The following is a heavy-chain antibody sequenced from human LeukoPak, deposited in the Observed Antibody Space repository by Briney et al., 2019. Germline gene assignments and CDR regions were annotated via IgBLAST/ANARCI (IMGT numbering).Heavy chain of an antibody. CDR3: ARDELPDYGSGNGDY. D-gene: IGHD3-10*01. CDR2: ISYDGSNK. CDR1: GFTFSDYA. Sequence: KAGGSLRLSCAASGFTFSDYALGWVRQAPGKGLEWVAVISYDGSNKYYADSVKGRFTISRDNSKNTLYLQMNSLRAEDTAVYYCARDELPDYGSGNGDYWGQGTLVTVSS. V-gene: IGHV3-30-3*01. J-gene: IGHJ4*02.